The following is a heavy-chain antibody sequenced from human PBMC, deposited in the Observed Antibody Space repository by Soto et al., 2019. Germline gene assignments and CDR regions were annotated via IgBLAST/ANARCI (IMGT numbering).Heavy chain of an antibody. CDR2: SSAYNGNT. V-gene: IGHV1-18*01. Sequence: QVQLVQSGAEVKKPGASVKVSCKASGYTFTSYGIIWVRQAPGQGLEWMGGSSAYNGNTNYAQKLQGRVTMTTDTSTSTAYLELRSLRSDDTAAYYCARPSYHDSSGYKRGHAFDIWGQVTMVTVS. CDR1: GYTFTSYG. J-gene: IGHJ3*02. D-gene: IGHD3-22*01. CDR3: ARPSYHDSSGYKRGHAFDI.